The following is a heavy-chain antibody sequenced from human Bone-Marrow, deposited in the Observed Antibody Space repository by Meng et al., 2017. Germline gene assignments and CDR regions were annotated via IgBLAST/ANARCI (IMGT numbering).Heavy chain of an antibody. CDR3: ARGPSHGGSYSDY. V-gene: IGHV4-59*01. D-gene: IGHD2-21*02. CDR1: GGSISTYY. CDR2: INYSGRT. J-gene: IGHJ4*02. Sequence: QVQLQESGPGLVKPSETLFPTCTVSGGSISTYYWSWIRQSPEKALEWIGYINYSGRTNYIPSLRSRATISVDPSKNQFSLNLRSVTAADTAVYYCARGPSHGGSYSDYWGQGTLVTVSS.